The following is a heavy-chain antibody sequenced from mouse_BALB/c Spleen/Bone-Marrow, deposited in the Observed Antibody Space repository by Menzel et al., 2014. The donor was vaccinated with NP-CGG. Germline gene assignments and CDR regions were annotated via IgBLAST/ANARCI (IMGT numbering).Heavy chain of an antibody. Sequence: EVQLQQSGPDLVKPSQSLSLTCTVTGYSITSGYSWHWIRQFPGNKLEWMGYIHYSVSTNYNPSLKSRISITRDTSKNQFFLQLNSVTTEDTATYYCARRGGNWYFDVWAQGPRSPSPQ. CDR2: IHYSVST. V-gene: IGHV3-1*02. CDR3: ARRGGNWYFDV. D-gene: IGHD1-1*02. CDR1: GYSITSGYS. J-gene: IGHJ1*01.